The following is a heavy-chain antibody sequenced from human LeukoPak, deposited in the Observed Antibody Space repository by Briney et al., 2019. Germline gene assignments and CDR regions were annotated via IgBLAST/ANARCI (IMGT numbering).Heavy chain of an antibody. CDR1: GGSISCSSYY. D-gene: IGHD3-22*01. Sequence: SETLSLTCTVSGGSISCSSYYWGWIRQAPGKGLGWIGSIYYSGSTYYNPSLKSRVTISVDTSKNQFSLKLSSVTAADTAVYYCARDPRRNMIVVALDYWGQGTLVTVSS. CDR3: ARDPRRNMIVVALDY. J-gene: IGHJ4*02. V-gene: IGHV4-39*07. CDR2: IYYSGST.